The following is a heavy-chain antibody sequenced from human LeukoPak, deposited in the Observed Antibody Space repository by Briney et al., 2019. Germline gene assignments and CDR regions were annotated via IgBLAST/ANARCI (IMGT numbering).Heavy chain of an antibody. CDR3: AKAGRESSGYLIDY. Sequence: GGSLRLSCAASGFTFSSYGMHGLRQAPGKGLEWVAVISYDGSNKYYADSVKGRFTISRDNSKNTLYLQMNSVRAEDTAVYYCAKAGRESSGYLIDYWGQGTLVTVSS. CDR2: ISYDGSNK. CDR1: GFTFSSYG. J-gene: IGHJ4*02. V-gene: IGHV3-30*18. D-gene: IGHD3-22*01.